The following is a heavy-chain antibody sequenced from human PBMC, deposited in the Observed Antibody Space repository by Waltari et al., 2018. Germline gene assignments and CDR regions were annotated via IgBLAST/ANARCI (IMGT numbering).Heavy chain of an antibody. CDR1: GGSISSYY. V-gene: IGHV4-59*08. CDR3: ARILGYYDILTGYSAHFDY. J-gene: IGHJ4*02. D-gene: IGHD3-9*01. CDR2: IYYSGST. Sequence: QVQLQESGPGLVKPSETLSLTCTVSGGSISSYYWSWIRQPPGKGLEWIGYIYYSGSTNYNPSLKSRVTISVDTSKNQFSLKLSSVTAADTAMYYCARILGYYDILTGYSAHFDYWGQGTLVTVSS.